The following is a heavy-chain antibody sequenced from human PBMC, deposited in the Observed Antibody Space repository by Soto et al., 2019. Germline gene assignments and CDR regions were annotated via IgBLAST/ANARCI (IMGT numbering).Heavy chain of an antibody. CDR2: SSYNGGT. J-gene: IGHJ5*02. CDR3: VRHRIEVVWRGFDP. V-gene: IGHV4-39*01. CDR1: ADSSSFSNDY. Sequence: TSETLSLTCTVSADSSSFSNDYWGWIRQPPGKGLQWIGSSSYNGGTFYNPSLKGRVAMSVDASKKLCSLQVTAVTAADTAVYYCVRHRIEVVWRGFDPWGQGSPVTVSS. D-gene: IGHD1-1*01.